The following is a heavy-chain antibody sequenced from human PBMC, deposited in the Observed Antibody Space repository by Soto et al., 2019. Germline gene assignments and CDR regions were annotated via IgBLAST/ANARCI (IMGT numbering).Heavy chain of an antibody. Sequence: GASVKVSCKASGYTFTSYYMHWIRQAPGQGLEWMGIINPSGDSTRYAQNFQGRVTMTSDTSTSTVYMELSSLRSEDTAVYYCARAGSGGSCYSCWFDPWGQGTLVTVSS. D-gene: IGHD2-15*01. CDR3: ARAGSGGSCYSCWFDP. CDR1: GYTFTSYY. V-gene: IGHV1-46*01. CDR2: INPSGDST. J-gene: IGHJ5*02.